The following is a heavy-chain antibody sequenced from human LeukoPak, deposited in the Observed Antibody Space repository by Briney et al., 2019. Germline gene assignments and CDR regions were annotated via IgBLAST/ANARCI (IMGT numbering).Heavy chain of an antibody. D-gene: IGHD3-22*01. CDR3: ARGAHYYYDSSGYSYGDDY. CDR1: GFTFTNYN. Sequence: GGSLRLSCAASGFTFTNYNMNWVRQAPGKGLEWVSSNSSSSSYIYYADSVKGRFTISRDNAKNSLYLQMNSLRAEDTAVYSCARGAHYYYDSSGYSYGDDYWGQGTLVTVSS. CDR2: NSSSSSYI. J-gene: IGHJ4*02. V-gene: IGHV3-21*01.